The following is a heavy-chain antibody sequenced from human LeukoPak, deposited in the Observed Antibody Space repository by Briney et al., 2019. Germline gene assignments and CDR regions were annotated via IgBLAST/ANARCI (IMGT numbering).Heavy chain of an antibody. J-gene: IGHJ4*02. CDR3: ARVGPYCSSTSCYDY. D-gene: IGHD2-2*01. Sequence: GGSLRLSCAAPGFTVSSNYMSWVRQAPGKGLEWVSVIYSGGSTYYADSVKGRFTISRDNSKNTLYLQMNSLRAEDTAVYYCARVGPYCSSTSCYDYWGQGTLVTVSS. CDR2: IYSGGST. CDR1: GFTVSSNY. V-gene: IGHV3-53*01.